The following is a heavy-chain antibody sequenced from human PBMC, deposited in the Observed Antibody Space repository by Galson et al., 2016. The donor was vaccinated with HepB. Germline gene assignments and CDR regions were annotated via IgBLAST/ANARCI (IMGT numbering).Heavy chain of an antibody. J-gene: IGHJ4*02. CDR2: ICYGGTT. V-gene: IGHV4-59*08. CDR1: GGSISSKC. Sequence: SETLSLTCTISGGSISSKCWNWIRQPPGKGLEWIGYICYGGTTNYNPSLKSRVPLSLDTSKKQLSLNLTSVSATETAVYYCGGGRGVIDYWGQGTAVIVSS. CDR3: GGGRGVIDY. D-gene: IGHD3-10*01.